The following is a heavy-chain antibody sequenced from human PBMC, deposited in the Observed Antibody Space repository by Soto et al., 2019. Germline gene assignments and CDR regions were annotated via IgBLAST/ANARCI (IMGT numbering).Heavy chain of an antibody. J-gene: IGHJ2*01. D-gene: IGHD6-13*01. CDR2: INSSSTYT. CDR3: AIIIAAAGGRRYCYL. V-gene: IGHV3-11*05. CDR1: GFTFSDYY. Sequence: QVQLVESGGGLVKPGGSLRLSCAASGFTFSDYYMSWIRQAPGKGLEWVSYINSSSTYTNYADSVKGRSTISRDNAKKSCSLRMNSLRAEDTAVYYCAIIIAAAGGRRYCYLWGRGTLVTVPS.